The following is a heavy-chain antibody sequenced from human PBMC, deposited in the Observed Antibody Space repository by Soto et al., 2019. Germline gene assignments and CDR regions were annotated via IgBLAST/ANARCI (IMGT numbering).Heavy chain of an antibody. V-gene: IGHV1-69*13. D-gene: IGHD3-22*01. CDR1: GRTFSSYA. CDR2: IIPIFGTA. CDR3: ARVRDYYDSSGSFDY. Sequence: ASVKVSCKASGRTFSSYAISWVRQAPGQGLEWMGGIIPIFGTANYAQKFQARVTITADESTSTAYMELSSLRSEDTAVYYCARVRDYYDSSGSFDYWGQVTLLIVSS. J-gene: IGHJ4*02.